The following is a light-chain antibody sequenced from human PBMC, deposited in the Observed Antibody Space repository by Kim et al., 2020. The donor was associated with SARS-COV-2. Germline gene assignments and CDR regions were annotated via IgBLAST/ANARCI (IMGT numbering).Light chain of an antibody. CDR3: QTADSSGNWG. Sequence: SYELTQPPSVSVSPGQTARITCSGDAFPKQYAYWYQQKPGQAPVLVIYEDSERPSGIPERFSGSSSGSTVTLSISGVQAEDESDYYCQTADSSGNWGFGG. V-gene: IGLV3-25*03. J-gene: IGLJ3*02. CDR1: AFPKQY. CDR2: EDS.